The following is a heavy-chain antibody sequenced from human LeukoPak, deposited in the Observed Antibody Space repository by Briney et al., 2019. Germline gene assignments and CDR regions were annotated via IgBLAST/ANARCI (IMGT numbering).Heavy chain of an antibody. V-gene: IGHV4-59*12. CDR2: IYYSGST. CDR3: ARTIPDVMTVTTTGLDY. D-gene: IGHD4-17*01. Sequence: SETLSLTCTVSGGSISSYYWSWIRQPPGKGLEWIGYIYYSGSTNYNPSLKSRVTMSVDTSKNQFSLKLSSVTAADTAVYYCARTIPDVMTVTTTGLDYWGQGTLVTVSS. CDR1: GGSISSYY. J-gene: IGHJ4*02.